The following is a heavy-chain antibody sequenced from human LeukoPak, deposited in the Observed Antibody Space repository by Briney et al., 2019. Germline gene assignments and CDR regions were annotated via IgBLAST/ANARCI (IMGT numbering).Heavy chain of an antibody. D-gene: IGHD1-1*01. J-gene: IGHJ4*02. Sequence: GGSLRLSCAASGFTFSSYGMHWVRQAPGKGLEWVAVISYDGSNKYYADYVKGRFTISRDNSKNTLYLQMNSLRAEDTAVYYCAKDCQLWGQGTLVTVSS. CDR3: AKDCQL. V-gene: IGHV3-30*18. CDR1: GFTFSSYG. CDR2: ISYDGSNK.